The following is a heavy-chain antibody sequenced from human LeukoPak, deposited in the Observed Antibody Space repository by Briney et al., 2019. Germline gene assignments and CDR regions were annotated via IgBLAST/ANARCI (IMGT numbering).Heavy chain of an antibody. CDR3: ARVDRHCSSTSCYVWDWFDP. J-gene: IGHJ5*02. Sequence: GGSLRLSCAASGFTFDDYGMSWVRQAPGKGLEWVSGINWNGGSTGYADSVKGRFTISRDNAKNSLYLQMNSLRAEDTALYHCARVDRHCSSTSCYVWDWFDPRGQGTLVTVSS. CDR1: GFTFDDYG. CDR2: INWNGGST. V-gene: IGHV3-20*01. D-gene: IGHD2-2*01.